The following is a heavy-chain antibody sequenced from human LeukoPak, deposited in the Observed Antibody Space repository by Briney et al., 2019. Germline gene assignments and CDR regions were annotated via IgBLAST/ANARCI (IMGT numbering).Heavy chain of an antibody. CDR3: AKGAASGWYGEY. V-gene: IGHV3-23*01. J-gene: IGHJ4*02. CDR1: GFTFSSYS. CDR2: ISGSGITT. Sequence: GGSLRLSCAASGFTFSSYSMNWVRQAPGKGLEWVSSISGSGITTYYVDSVKGRFAISRDNSKNTLYLQMNSLRAEDTAENYCAKGAASGWYGEYWGQGTLVTVSS. D-gene: IGHD6-19*01.